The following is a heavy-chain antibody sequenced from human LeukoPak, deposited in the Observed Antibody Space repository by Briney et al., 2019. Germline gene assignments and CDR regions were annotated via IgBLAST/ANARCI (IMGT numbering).Heavy chain of an antibody. J-gene: IGHJ6*02. V-gene: IGHV1-69*04. CDR1: GGTFSSYA. CDR3: ARAEYCSSTSCYEGYYYYGMDV. D-gene: IGHD2-2*01. Sequence: SVKVSCKASGGTFSSYAISWVRQAPGQGLEWMGRIIPILGIANYAQKFQGRVTITADKSTSTAYMELSSLRSEDTAVYYCARAEYCSSTSCYEGYYYYGMDVWGQGTTVTVSS. CDR2: IIPILGIA.